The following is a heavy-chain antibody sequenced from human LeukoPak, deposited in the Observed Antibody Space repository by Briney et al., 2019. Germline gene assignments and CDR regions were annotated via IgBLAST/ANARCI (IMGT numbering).Heavy chain of an antibody. Sequence: RGSLSLSCAASGFILSSYGLHWVRQAPAKGLEGVAVIWYDGSNKYYADTAKGRFTIARDNSKNTLYLQMNSLRAEDTAVYYCAKAVYTFWSMLLGFDYWGQGTLVTVSS. V-gene: IGHV3-33*06. CDR1: GFILSSYG. CDR3: AKAVYTFWSMLLGFDY. CDR2: IWYDGSNK. J-gene: IGHJ4*02. D-gene: IGHD3-3*01.